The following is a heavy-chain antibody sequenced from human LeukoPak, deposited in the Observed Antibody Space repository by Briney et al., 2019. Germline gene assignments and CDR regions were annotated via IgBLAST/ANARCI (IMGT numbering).Heavy chain of an antibody. CDR3: ARDSGYFQH. V-gene: IGHV3-7*01. CDR1: GFTLSSYW. Sequence: GGSLRLSCAASGFTLSSYWMSWVRQAPGKWLGWVANIIKNGREKYYVDSVKGRLTISRDNTKNSLYLQMNSLRAGDTAVYYCARDSGYFQHWGQGNLVTVSS. CDR2: IIKNGREK. J-gene: IGHJ1*01. D-gene: IGHD1-26*01.